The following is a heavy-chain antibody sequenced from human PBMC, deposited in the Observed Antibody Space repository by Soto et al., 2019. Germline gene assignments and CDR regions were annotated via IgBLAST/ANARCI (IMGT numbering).Heavy chain of an antibody. CDR1: GYSFTNYW. D-gene: IGHD6-6*01. Sequence: LGESLQISCQGSGYSFTNYWISCVRQMPGKGLEWIGRINPSDSFTNYSPSFQGHVTISADKSIYTAYLQWSSLKASDTAIYYCAKHGRKGSSSSLNWFATWGQGTMVTVSS. V-gene: IGHV5-10-1*01. CDR2: INPSDSFT. J-gene: IGHJ5*02. CDR3: AKHGRKGSSSSLNWFAT.